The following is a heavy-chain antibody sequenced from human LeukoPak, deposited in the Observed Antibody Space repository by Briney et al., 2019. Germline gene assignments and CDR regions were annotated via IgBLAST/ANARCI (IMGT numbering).Heavy chain of an antibody. Sequence: PSETLSLTCTVSGGSISSYYWNWIRQPPGKGLEWIGNIYYSGSTNYNPSLKSRVTISVDTSKNQFSLKLRSVAAADTAVYYCARGASYYAGSGLNWFDPWGQGTLVTVSS. CDR3: ARGASYYAGSGLNWFDP. CDR2: IYYSGST. CDR1: GGSISSYY. V-gene: IGHV4-59*01. J-gene: IGHJ5*02. D-gene: IGHD3-22*01.